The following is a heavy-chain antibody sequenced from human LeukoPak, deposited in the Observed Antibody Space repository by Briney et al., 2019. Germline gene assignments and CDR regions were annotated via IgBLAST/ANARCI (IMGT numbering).Heavy chain of an antibody. V-gene: IGHV1-8*01. Sequence: ASVKVSCKASGYTFTSYDINWVRQATGQGLEWMGWMNPNSGNTGYAKKFQGRVTMTRNTSISTAYMELSNLRSEDTAVYYCARQDARVRGVIMGIYYYYYMDVWGKGTTVTISS. D-gene: IGHD3-10*01. CDR1: GYTFTSYD. CDR3: ARQDARVRGVIMGIYYYYYMDV. CDR2: MNPNSGNT. J-gene: IGHJ6*03.